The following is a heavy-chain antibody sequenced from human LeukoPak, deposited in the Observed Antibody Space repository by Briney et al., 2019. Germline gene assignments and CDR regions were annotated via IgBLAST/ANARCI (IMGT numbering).Heavy chain of an antibody. D-gene: IGHD3-3*01. CDR3: ARSITIFGVPSREAFDI. CDR1: GGSISSGGYS. V-gene: IGHV4-30-2*01. Sequence: SQTLSLTCAVSGGSISSGGYSWSWIRQPPGKGLEWIGYIYHSGSTYYNPSLKSRVTISVDRSKNQFSLKLSSVTAADTAVYYCARSITIFGVPSREAFDIWGQGTVVTVSS. CDR2: IYHSGST. J-gene: IGHJ3*02.